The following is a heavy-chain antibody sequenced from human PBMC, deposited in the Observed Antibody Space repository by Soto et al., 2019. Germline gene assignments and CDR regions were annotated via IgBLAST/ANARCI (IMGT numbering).Heavy chain of an antibody. V-gene: IGHV3-15*01. D-gene: IGHD6-6*01. CDR3: TTKYIPAGAFDI. J-gene: IGHJ3*02. CDR1: GFTFSNAL. Sequence: GGSLRLSCAASGFTFSNALMSWVRQSPGKGLEWVGRIKSKTDGGTTDYAAPVKGRFTISRDDSKNTLYLQMNSLKTEDTAVYYCTTKYIPAGAFDIWGQGTMVTVSS. CDR2: IKSKTDGGTT.